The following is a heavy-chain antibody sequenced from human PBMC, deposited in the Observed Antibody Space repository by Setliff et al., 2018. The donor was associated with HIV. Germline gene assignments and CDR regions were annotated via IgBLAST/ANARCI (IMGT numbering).Heavy chain of an antibody. V-gene: IGHV4-34*01. CDR1: GGSFSGYH. D-gene: IGHD6-13*01. CDR2: IYESGIT. J-gene: IGHJ4*02. Sequence: SETLSLTCAVFGGSFSGYHWNWIRQFPGKGLEWIGSIYESGITYYNPSLKSRVTIFVDTSKNQFSLKLSFVTAADTAVYYCARWGGPGLQLVPFDYWGQGTLVTVSS. CDR3: ARWGGPGLQLVPFDY.